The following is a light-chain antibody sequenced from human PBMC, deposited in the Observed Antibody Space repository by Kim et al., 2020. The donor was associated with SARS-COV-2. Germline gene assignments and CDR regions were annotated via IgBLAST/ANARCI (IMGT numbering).Light chain of an antibody. CDR1: QYIDIY. V-gene: IGKV1-39*01. J-gene: IGKJ1*01. Sequence: IQMTQSPSSLPASVGDRVTITCRASQYIDIYLSWYQQKPGKAPNLLIYAASSLHSGVPSRFSGSGSGTDFSLTISSLQPEDFATYYCQQSYSVPTFGQGTKVEVK. CDR2: AAS. CDR3: QQSYSVPT.